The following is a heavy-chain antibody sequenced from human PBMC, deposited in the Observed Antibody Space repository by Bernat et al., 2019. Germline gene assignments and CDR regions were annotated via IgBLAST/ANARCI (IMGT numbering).Heavy chain of an antibody. D-gene: IGHD2-15*01. CDR1: GFTFSSYS. CDR2: ISSSSSYI. V-gene: IGHV3-21*01. J-gene: IGHJ4*02. CDR3: ARGPYCSGGSCSDY. Sequence: EVQLVESGGGLVKPGGSLRLSCAASGFTFSSYSMNWVRQAPGKGLEWVSAISSSSSYIYYADSVKGRFTISRYNAKNSLYLQMNSMRAEDTAVYYCARGPYCSGGSCSDYWGQGTLVTVSS.